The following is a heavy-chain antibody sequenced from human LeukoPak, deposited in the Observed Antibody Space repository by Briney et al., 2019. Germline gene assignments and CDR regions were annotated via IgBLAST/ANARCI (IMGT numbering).Heavy chain of an antibody. CDR3: AAQYSGYVRLDY. CDR1: GGSFSDYY. CDR2: INHSGST. J-gene: IGHJ4*02. V-gene: IGHV4-34*01. Sequence: KPSETLSLTCAVYGGSFSDYYWSWIRQPPGKGLEWIGEINHSGSTNNNPSLKSRVTMSVDTSKNQFSLKLSSVTAADTAVYYCAAQYSGYVRLDYWGQGTLVTVSS. D-gene: IGHD5-12*01.